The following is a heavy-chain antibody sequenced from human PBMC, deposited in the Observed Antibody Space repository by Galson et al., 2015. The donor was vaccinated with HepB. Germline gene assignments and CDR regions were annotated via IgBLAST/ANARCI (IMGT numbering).Heavy chain of an antibody. J-gene: IGHJ2*01. CDR2: LYSGGST. D-gene: IGHD6-6*01. CDR1: GFTVSSNY. Sequence: SLRLSCAASGFTVSSNYMSWVRQAPGKGLECVSVLYSGGSTYSADSVKGRFTISRDNSKNTLYLQMNSLRVEDTAVYYCARGFGSSSLSRFFDLWGRGTLVTVSS. CDR3: ARGFGSSSLSRFFDL. V-gene: IGHV3-53*01.